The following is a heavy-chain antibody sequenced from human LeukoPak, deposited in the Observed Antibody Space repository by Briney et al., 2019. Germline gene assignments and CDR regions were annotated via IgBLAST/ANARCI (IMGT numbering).Heavy chain of an antibody. CDR2: ISGSGGST. D-gene: IGHD3-16*01. J-gene: IGHJ6*03. V-gene: IGHV3-23*01. CDR1: GFTFSSYA. CDR3: AKLGGHPLHNYYVGV. Sequence: PGGSLRLSCAASGFTFSSYAMSWVRQAPGKGLEWVSAISGSGGSTYYAGSVKGRFTISRDNSNNTLYLQMNSLRAEDTAVYYCAKLGGHPLHNYYVGVWGKGTTVAVSS.